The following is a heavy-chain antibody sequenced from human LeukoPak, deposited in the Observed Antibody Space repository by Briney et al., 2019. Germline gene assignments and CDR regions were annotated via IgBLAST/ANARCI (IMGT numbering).Heavy chain of an antibody. CDR1: GFTFSRYA. D-gene: IGHD4-17*01. V-gene: IGHV3-23*01. Sequence: PGGSLRLSCAASGFTFSRYAMSWVRQAPGKGLEWVSAISGSGGSTYYADSVKGRFTISRDNSKNTLYLQMNSLRAEDTAVYYCAKDGLRSFEYFQRWGQGTLVTVSS. CDR2: ISGSGGST. CDR3: AKDGLRSFEYFQR. J-gene: IGHJ1*01.